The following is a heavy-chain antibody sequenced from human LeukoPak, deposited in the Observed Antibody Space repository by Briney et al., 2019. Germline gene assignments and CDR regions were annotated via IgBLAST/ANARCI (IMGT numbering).Heavy chain of an antibody. V-gene: IGHV1-18*01. CDR3: ARDRSNSDF. CDR1: GYKFKNYD. J-gene: IGHJ4*02. CDR2: VRADNGKT. D-gene: IGHD4-11*01. Sequence: VASVKVSCKTSGYKFKNYDISWVRQAPGQGLEWMGWVRADNGKTDYTQKFQDRVTMTADASTNTAYMELRSLRSDDTAVYYCARDRSNSDFWGQGTLVTVS.